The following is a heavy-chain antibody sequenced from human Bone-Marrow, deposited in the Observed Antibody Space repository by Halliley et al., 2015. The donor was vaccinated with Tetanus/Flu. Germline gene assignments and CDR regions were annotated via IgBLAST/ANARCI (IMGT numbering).Heavy chain of an antibody. CDR2: MSPNNGHS. D-gene: IGHD2-21*01. J-gene: IGHJ5*02. CDR1: GYSFTSYD. CDR3: ARHLCGPPTYDP. Sequence: QLVQSGAEVEKPGASVRVSCKASGYSFTSYDINWVRQAPGQGLEWVGWMSPNNGHSGYAQKFQGRVTLTRDTSTSTAYMELSSLRSEDTAVYYCARHLCGPPTYDPRGQATLVAVS. V-gene: IGHV1-8*01.